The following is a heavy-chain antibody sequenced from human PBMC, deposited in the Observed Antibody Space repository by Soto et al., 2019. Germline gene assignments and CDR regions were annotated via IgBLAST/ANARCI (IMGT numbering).Heavy chain of an antibody. CDR2: ISYSGST. D-gene: IGHD5-12*01. Sequence: TSETPCVRWGVDGGSFGGYGGGWIRQSPEKGLEWIASISYSGSTYYNPTLKSRVTISVDTSKNQFSLKLTSVTAADTAMYYCARVGAGRAWLWFDPWGQGTLVTVSS. CDR3: ARVGAGRAWLWFDP. V-gene: IGHV4-34*01. CDR1: GGSFGGYG. J-gene: IGHJ5*02.